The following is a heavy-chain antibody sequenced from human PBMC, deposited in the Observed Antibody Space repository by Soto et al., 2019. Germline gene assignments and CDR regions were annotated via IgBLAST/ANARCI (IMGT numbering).Heavy chain of an antibody. D-gene: IGHD2-15*01. J-gene: IGHJ4*01. CDR3: ANGYCSGISCYITVFAF. CDR2: MNPNSGNT. Sequence: QGLEWMGWMNPNSGNTGYAQKFQGRVTMTRNTSISTAYMELSSLRSEDTAVYYCANGYCSGISCYITVFAFWGNGTLVTGSS. V-gene: IGHV1-8*01.